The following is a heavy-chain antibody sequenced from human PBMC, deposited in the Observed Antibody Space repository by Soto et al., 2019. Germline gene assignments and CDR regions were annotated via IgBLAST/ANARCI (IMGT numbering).Heavy chain of an antibody. V-gene: IGHV4-59*01. J-gene: IGHJ6*02. CDR1: GGSMNRNY. Sequence: SETLSLTCTVSGGSMNRNYWSWIRQPPGKGLEWIGYIYYSGTTNYNPSLKSRVTISVDTSKNQFPLRLSSVTAADTAVYYCARDANMDVWGQGTTVTVSS. CDR3: ARDANMDV. CDR2: IYYSGTT.